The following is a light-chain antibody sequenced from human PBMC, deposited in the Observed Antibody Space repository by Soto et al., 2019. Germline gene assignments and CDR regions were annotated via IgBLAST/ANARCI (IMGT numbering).Light chain of an antibody. CDR3: QSDDSTNWM. CDR1: SGSIASNY. J-gene: IGLJ7*01. CDR2: EDN. Sequence: NFMLTQPHSVSESPGKTVTISCTRSSGSIASNYVQWYQQRPGSSPTTVIYEDNQRPSGVPDRFSGSIDSSSNSASLTISGLKTQDDADCNWQSDDSTNWMFGGG. V-gene: IGLV6-57*01.